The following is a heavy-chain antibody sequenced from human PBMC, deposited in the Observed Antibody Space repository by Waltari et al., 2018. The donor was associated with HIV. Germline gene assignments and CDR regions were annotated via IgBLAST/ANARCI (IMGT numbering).Heavy chain of an antibody. CDR1: GLTFSTDP. D-gene: IGHD3-10*02. J-gene: IGHJ4*02. CDR3: ARQQLGSGALDL. V-gene: IGHV3-21*02. Sequence: EVQLVESGGGLVKPGGSLRLSCTASGLTFSTDPMTWVRQAPGKGWEWVSSSSSGTSYKYYADSVTGRLTVSRDNAKNSLFLQMNSLRADDTAVYYCARQQLGSGALDLWGQGTLVTVSS. CDR2: SSSGTSYK.